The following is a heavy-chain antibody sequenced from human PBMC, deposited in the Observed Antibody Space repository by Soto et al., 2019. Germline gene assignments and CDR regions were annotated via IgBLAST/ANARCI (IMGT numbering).Heavy chain of an antibody. CDR3: TKGGVRFLEWLGDV. CDR2: ISDSGGRT. CDR1: GFSFISYA. J-gene: IGHJ6*02. Sequence: DVQLLESGGGLAQPGKSLRLSCAASGFSFISYAMSWVRQVPGKRLEWVSSISDSGGRTFYAESVEGRFTISRDDSTSTLFLQMNSLRAEDTAISYCTKGGVRFLEWLGDVWGQGTTVTVSS. V-gene: IGHV3-23*01. D-gene: IGHD3-3*01.